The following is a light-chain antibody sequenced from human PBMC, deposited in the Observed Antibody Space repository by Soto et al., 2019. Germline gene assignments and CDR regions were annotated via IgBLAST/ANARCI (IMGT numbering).Light chain of an antibody. V-gene: IGKV1-5*03. CDR1: QSISSW. CDR2: KGS. Sequence: DIRMTQSPSTLSASVGDRVTITCRASQSISSWLAWYQQKPGKAPKLLIFKGSSLESGVPARFSGSGSGTEFTLTISSLQPDDFATYYCQQYNSYPFTFGPGTKVDIK. J-gene: IGKJ3*01. CDR3: QQYNSYPFT.